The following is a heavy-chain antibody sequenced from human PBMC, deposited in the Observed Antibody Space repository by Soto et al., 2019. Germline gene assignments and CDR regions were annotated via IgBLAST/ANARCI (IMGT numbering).Heavy chain of an antibody. CDR1: GFTFGSDG. D-gene: IGHD6-6*01. J-gene: IGHJ4*02. CDR2: LSGSSLNV. V-gene: IGHV3-23*01. Sequence: EVQLLESGGGLVQPGGSLRLTCAASGFTFGSDGMSWVRQAPGKGLEWVSSLSGSSLNVYYADSVKGRFTIYRDNPDNTLFLEMTSLRAEDTAFYNCAKDIRIAARPIGYFDHWGQGTLVTAST. CDR3: AKDIRIAARPIGYFDH.